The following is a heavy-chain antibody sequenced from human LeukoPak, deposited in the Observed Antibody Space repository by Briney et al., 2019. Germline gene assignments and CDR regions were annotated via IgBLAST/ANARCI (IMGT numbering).Heavy chain of an antibody. D-gene: IGHD3-3*01. Sequence: PGRSLRLSRAASGSTFSSSAIRWVRQAPGNGLEWVSAISGSGGSTYYADSVKGRFTISRDNSKNTLYLQMNSLRAEDTAVYYCAKDGGDYFDYWGQGTLVTVSS. CDR3: AKDGGDYFDY. CDR2: ISGSGGST. J-gene: IGHJ4*02. V-gene: IGHV3-23*01. CDR1: GSTFSSSA.